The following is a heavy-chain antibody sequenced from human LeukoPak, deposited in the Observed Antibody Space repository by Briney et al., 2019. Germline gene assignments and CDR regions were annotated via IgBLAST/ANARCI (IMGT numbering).Heavy chain of an antibody. CDR2: INHSGST. J-gene: IGHJ4*02. D-gene: IGHD6-13*01. CDR1: GGSFSGYY. CDR3: AGGLRVAAAGLRL. Sequence: SETLSLTCAVYGGSFSGYYWSWIRQPPGKGLEWIGEINHSGSTNYNPSLKSRVTISVDTSKNQFSLKLSSVTAADTAVYYCAGGLRVAAAGLRLWGQGTLVTVSS. V-gene: IGHV4-34*01.